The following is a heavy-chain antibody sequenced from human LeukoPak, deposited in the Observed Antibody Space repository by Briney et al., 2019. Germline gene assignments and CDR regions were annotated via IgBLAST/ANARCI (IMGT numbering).Heavy chain of an antibody. V-gene: IGHV4-39*01. D-gene: IGHD3-9*01. CDR2: IYYSGST. Sequence: PSETLSLTCTVSGGSISSSSYYWGWIRQPPGKGLEWIGSIYYSGSTYYNPSLKSRVTISVDTSKNQFSLKLSSVTAADTAVYYCARHETRHYDILTNFDYWGQGTLVTVSS. CDR1: GGSISSSSYY. CDR3: ARHETRHYDILTNFDY. J-gene: IGHJ4*02.